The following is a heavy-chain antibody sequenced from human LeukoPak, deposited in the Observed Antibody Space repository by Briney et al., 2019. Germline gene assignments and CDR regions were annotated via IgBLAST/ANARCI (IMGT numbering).Heavy chain of an antibody. CDR2: IIPILGIA. Sequence: GASVKVSCKASGGTFSSYAISWVRQAPGQGLEWMGRIIPILGIANYAQKFQGRVTITADESTSTAYMELSSLRSEDTAVYYCARRSFGVVTYYFDYWGQGTLVTVSS. CDR1: GGTFSSYA. J-gene: IGHJ4*02. V-gene: IGHV1-69*04. D-gene: IGHD3-3*01. CDR3: ARRSFGVVTYYFDY.